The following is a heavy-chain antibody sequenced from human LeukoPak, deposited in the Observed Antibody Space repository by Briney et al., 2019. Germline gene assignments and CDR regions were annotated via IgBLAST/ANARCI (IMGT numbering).Heavy chain of an antibody. J-gene: IGHJ3*02. CDR2: INHSGST. CDR3: ARVPLYGDYVGAFDI. V-gene: IGHV4-34*01. Sequence: SETLSLTCAVYGGSFSGYYRSWIRQPPGKGLEWIGEINHSGSTNYNPSLKSRVTISVDTSKNQFSLKLSSVTAADTAVYYCARVPLYGDYVGAFDIWGQGTMVTVSS. CDR1: GGSFSGYY. D-gene: IGHD4-17*01.